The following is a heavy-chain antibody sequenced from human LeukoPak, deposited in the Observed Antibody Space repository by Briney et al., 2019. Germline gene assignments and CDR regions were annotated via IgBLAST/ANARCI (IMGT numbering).Heavy chain of an antibody. V-gene: IGHV1-46*01. Sequence: GASVKVSCKASGYTFTSYYMHWVRQAPGQGLEWMGIINPSAGSTNYAQKFQGRVTMTRDTSTSTVYMELSSLRSEDTAVYYCARIHCYGAGTDPQYCFDYGGQGTLVTASS. CDR2: INPSAGST. J-gene: IGHJ4*02. CDR1: GYTFTSYY. D-gene: IGHD3-10*01. CDR3: ARIHCYGAGTDPQYCFDY.